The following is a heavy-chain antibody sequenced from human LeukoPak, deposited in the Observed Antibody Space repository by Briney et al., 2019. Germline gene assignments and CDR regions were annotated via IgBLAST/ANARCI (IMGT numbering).Heavy chain of an antibody. J-gene: IGHJ4*02. CDR3: ARDQGTYTDYDVDY. CDR1: GFSFRRYS. Sequence: GGSPRLSCVASGFSFRRYSMNWVHQAPGKGLEWVAYISYSSSFIYYADSVKGRFIITRDNAENSLFLQMNSLRAEDTAVYYCARDQGTYTDYDVDYWGQGTLVTVSS. CDR2: ISYSSSFI. V-gene: IGHV3-21*01. D-gene: IGHD4-17*01.